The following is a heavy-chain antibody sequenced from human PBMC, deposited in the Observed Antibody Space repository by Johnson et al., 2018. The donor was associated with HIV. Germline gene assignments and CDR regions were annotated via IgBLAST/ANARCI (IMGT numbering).Heavy chain of an antibody. J-gene: IGHJ3*01. D-gene: IGHD4-17*01. CDR3: ARDSTPWGGEHVGYAFDL. Sequence: VQLVESGGGVVQPGGSLRLSCAASGFTFTNAWMSWVRQAPGKGLEWVGRIKSKTDGGTTDYAAPVKGRFTISRDDSKNTLYVQKNSLKAEDTGVYYCARDSTPWGGEHVGYAFDLWGRGTLVTISS. V-gene: IGHV3-15*01. CDR1: GFTFTNAW. CDR2: IKSKTDGGTT.